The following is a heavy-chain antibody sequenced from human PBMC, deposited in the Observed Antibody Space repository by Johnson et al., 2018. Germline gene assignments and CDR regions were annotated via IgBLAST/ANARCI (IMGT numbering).Heavy chain of an antibody. CDR2: IYSGGST. J-gene: IGHJ6*03. CDR3: SRVPSYYYYYMDV. V-gene: IGHV3-66*02. Sequence: VQLVEAGGGLVQPGGSRRLSCAASGFTVSSNYMTWVRQAPGKGLDWVSVIYSGGSTYYADSVKGRFTISRDNSKKTLFLQMNSLGAEDTAVYYCSRVPSYYYYYMDVWGKGTTVTVSS. CDR1: GFTVSSNY.